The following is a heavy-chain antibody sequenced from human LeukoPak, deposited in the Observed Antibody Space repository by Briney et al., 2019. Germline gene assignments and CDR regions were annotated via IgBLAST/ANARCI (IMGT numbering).Heavy chain of an antibody. CDR2: IYHSGST. CDR3: ARTSGVFSNSYG. V-gene: IGHV4-38-2*01. J-gene: IGHJ6*04. D-gene: IGHD3-9*01. Sequence: SETLSLTCAVSGYSISSGCYWGWIRQPPGKGLEWIGSIYHSGSTYYNPSLKSRVTISVDTSKNQFSLKLSSVTAADTAVYYCARTSGVFSNSYGWGKGTTVTVSS. CDR1: GYSISSGCY.